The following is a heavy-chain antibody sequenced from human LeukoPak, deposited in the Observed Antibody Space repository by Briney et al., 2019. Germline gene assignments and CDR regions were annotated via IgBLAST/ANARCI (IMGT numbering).Heavy chain of an antibody. CDR2: IIPILGIA. CDR1: GGTFCSYA. Sequence: GASVKVSCKASGGTFCSYAISWVRQAPGQGLEWMGRIIPILGIANYAQKFQGRVTITADKSTSTAYMELSSLRSEDTAVYYCASTYGSGSYADEWGQGTLVTVSS. J-gene: IGHJ4*02. CDR3: ASTYGSGSYADE. D-gene: IGHD3-10*01. V-gene: IGHV1-69*04.